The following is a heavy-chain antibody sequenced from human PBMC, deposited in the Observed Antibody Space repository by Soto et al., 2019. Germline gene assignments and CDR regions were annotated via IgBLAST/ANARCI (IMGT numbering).Heavy chain of an antibody. CDR3: ARQRWSTSMEYKRGHWLDP. D-gene: IGHD3-3*01. CDR2: INDSGST. CDR1: GGSFSGYY. Sequence: TLSLTCAVYGGSFSGYYWNWIRQPPGKGLEWIGEINDSGSTNYNPSLRSRVTISVDTSKNQFSLKLSSVTAADTAVYYCARQRWSTSMEYKRGHWLDPWGQGTLVTVSS. V-gene: IGHV4-34*01. J-gene: IGHJ5*02.